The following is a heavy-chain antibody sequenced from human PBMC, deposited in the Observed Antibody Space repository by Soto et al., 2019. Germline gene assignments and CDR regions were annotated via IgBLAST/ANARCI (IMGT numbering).Heavy chain of an antibody. CDR1: GGSISSSSYY. D-gene: IGHD6-19*01. Sequence: PSETLSLTCTVSGGSISSSSYYWGWIRQPPGKGLEWIGSIYYSGSTYYNPSLKSRVTISVDTSKNQFSLKLSSVTAADTAVYYCARAAVAGTGHYYYYYGMDVWGQGTTVTVSS. CDR2: IYYSGST. CDR3: ARAAVAGTGHYYYYYGMDV. V-gene: IGHV4-39*01. J-gene: IGHJ6*02.